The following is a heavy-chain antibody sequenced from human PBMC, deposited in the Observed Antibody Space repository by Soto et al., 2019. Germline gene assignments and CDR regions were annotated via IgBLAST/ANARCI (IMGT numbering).Heavy chain of an antibody. J-gene: IGHJ4*02. CDR1: GFYFNNYG. Sequence: GGSLRLSCEVSGFYFNNYGINWVRQAPGKGLEWVSSVSKSDYTYYSDSVKGRFTISKDNAKNSVSLQMNSLKAEDTAVYYCAREDSIIIPAVSDFWGQGTLVTVSA. D-gene: IGHD2-2*01. CDR3: AREDSIIIPAVSDF. CDR2: VSKSDYT. V-gene: IGHV3-21*01.